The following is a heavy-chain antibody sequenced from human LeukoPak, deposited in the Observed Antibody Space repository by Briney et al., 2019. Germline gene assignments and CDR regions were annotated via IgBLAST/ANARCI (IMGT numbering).Heavy chain of an antibody. J-gene: IGHJ4*02. V-gene: IGHV4-38-2*02. Sequence: SETLSLTCTVSGYSISSGYYWGWIRQPPGKGLEWIGSIYHSGSTYYNPSLKSRVTISVDTSKNQFSLKLSSVTAADTAVYYCARGGPDTVGYFDYWGQGTLVTVSS. D-gene: IGHD4-23*01. CDR1: GYSISSGYY. CDR3: ARGGPDTVGYFDY. CDR2: IYHSGST.